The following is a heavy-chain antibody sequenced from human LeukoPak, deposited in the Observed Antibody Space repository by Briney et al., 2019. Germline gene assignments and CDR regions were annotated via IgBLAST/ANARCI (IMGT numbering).Heavy chain of an antibody. Sequence: PSETLSLTCTVSGGSISSYYWSWIRQPPGKGLEWIGYIYYSGSTNYNPSLKSRVTISVDTSKNQFSLKLSSVTAADTAVYYCAGGWGYSSSSPWFDPWGQGTLVTVSS. CDR1: GGSISSYY. CDR3: AGGWGYSSSSPWFDP. V-gene: IGHV4-59*01. CDR2: IYYSGST. D-gene: IGHD6-6*01. J-gene: IGHJ5*02.